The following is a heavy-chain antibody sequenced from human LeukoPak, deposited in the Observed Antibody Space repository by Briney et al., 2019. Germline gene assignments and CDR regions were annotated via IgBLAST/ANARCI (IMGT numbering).Heavy chain of an antibody. V-gene: IGHV4-34*01. CDR2: INHSGST. Sequence: SETLSLTCAVYGGSFSGYYWSWIRQPRGKGLEWIGEINHSGSTNYYPALKSRVTISVDTSKNQFSLKLSSVTAADTAVYYCARPYCSSTSCYDWDDYWGQGTLVTVSS. CDR3: ARPYCSSTSCYDWDDY. D-gene: IGHD2-2*01. CDR1: GGSFSGYY. J-gene: IGHJ4*02.